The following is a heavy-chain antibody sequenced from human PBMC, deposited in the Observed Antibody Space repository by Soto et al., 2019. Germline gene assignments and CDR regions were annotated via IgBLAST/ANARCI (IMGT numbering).Heavy chain of an antibody. D-gene: IGHD3-16*01. V-gene: IGHV4-39*01. CDR1: GGSISSSSYY. CDR3: ARLTKRGDDY. J-gene: IGHJ4*02. CDR2: IYYSGTT. Sequence: SQTLSLTCTVSGGSISSSSYYWGWIRQPPGQGLEWIGSIYYSGTTYYNPSLKSRVTISVETSKTQSPLKLMSVPAAHTAVYYCARLTKRGDDYWRQGTLVIVSS.